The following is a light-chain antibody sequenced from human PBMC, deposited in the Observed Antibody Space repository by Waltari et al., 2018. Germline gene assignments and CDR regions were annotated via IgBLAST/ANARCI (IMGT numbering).Light chain of an antibody. CDR3: QQYNNWPLA. V-gene: IGKV3-15*01. J-gene: IGKJ5*01. Sequence: ERVMTQSPATLSVSPGERVTPSCRASQSVVINLAWYQQKPGQAPRLLSYDTSTRATGIPARFSGSGSGTEFTLTISSLQSEDFAVYYCQQYNNWPLAFGQGTRLEIK. CDR2: DTS. CDR1: QSVVIN.